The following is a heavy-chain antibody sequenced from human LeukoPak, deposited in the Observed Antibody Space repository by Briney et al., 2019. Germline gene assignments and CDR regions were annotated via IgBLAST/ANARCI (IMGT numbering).Heavy chain of an antibody. CDR3: ARDRYSGYDWNYFDY. J-gene: IGHJ4*02. D-gene: IGHD5-12*01. Sequence: PSETLSLTCSVSGGSISSYYWSWIRQPPGKGLEWIGYIYYSGSTNYNPSLKSRVTISVDTSKNQFSLKLSSVTAADTAVYYCARDRYSGYDWNYFDYWGQGTLVTVSS. CDR2: IYYSGST. V-gene: IGHV4-59*01. CDR1: GGSISSYY.